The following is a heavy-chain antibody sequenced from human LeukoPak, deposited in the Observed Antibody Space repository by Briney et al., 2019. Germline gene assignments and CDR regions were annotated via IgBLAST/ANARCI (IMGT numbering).Heavy chain of an antibody. D-gene: IGHD3-3*01. J-gene: IGHJ5*02. CDR1: GGSFSGYY. V-gene: IGHV4-34*01. Sequence: KSSETLSLTCAVYGGSFSGYYWSWIRQPPGKGLEWIGEINHSGSTNYNPSLKSRVTISVDTSKNQFSLKLSSVTAADTAVYYCARGHDSIKTFGEVIKSRTRWFDPWGQGTLVTVSS. CDR3: ARGHDSIKTFGEVIKSRTRWFDP. CDR2: INHSGST.